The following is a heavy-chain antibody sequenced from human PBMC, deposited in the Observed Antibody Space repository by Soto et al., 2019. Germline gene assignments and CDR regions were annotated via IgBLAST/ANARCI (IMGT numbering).Heavy chain of an antibody. V-gene: IGHV3-7*01. Sequence: GGSLRLSCAASGFTFSSYWMSWVRQAPGKGLEWVANIKQDGSEKYYVDSVKGRFTISRDNAKNSLYLQMNSLRAEDTAVYYCASVTRAPHQPSTSSSWYRPSDAFDIWGQGTMVTVSS. CDR1: GFTFSSYW. CDR2: IKQDGSEK. D-gene: IGHD6-13*01. CDR3: ASVTRAPHQPSTSSSWYRPSDAFDI. J-gene: IGHJ3*02.